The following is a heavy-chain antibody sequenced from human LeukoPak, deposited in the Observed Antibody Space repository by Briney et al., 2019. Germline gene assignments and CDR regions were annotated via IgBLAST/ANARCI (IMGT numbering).Heavy chain of an antibody. CDR3: ARVIQADGYSETNWFDP. D-gene: IGHD5-24*01. CDR1: GGSLSGYY. Sequence: PSETLSLTCAVYGGSLSGYYWSWIRQPPGKGLEWIGEINHSGSTNYNASLKSRVTISVETSKIQCSLKLSSVTAADPAVYYCARVIQADGYSETNWFDPGGQGTLVTVSS. CDR2: INHSGST. V-gene: IGHV4-34*01. J-gene: IGHJ5*02.